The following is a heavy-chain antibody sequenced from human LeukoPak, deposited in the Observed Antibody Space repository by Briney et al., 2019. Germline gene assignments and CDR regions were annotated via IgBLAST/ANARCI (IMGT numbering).Heavy chain of an antibody. D-gene: IGHD4-23*01. CDR1: GGTFSSYA. CDR3: ATVVTHLGGSPPGHYYYMDV. J-gene: IGHJ6*03. CDR2: IIPILGIA. Sequence: ASVKVSCKASGGTFSSYAISWVRQAPGQGLEWMGRIIPILGIANYAQKFQGRVTITADKSTSTAYMELSSLRSEDTAVYYCATVVTHLGGSPPGHYYYMDVWGKGTTVTVSS. V-gene: IGHV1-69*04.